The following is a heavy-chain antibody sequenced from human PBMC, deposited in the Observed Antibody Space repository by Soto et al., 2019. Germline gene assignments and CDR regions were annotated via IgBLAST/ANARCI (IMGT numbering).Heavy chain of an antibody. D-gene: IGHD2-15*01. Sequence: EVQLVESGGGLVKPGGSLRLSWAASGFTFSSYSMNWVRQAPGKGLEWVSSISSSSSYIYYADSVKGRFTISRDNAKNSLYLQMDSLRAEDTAGYYCARGRPEDIGVVISDYWGQGTLVTVSS. J-gene: IGHJ4*02. CDR3: ARGRPEDIGVVISDY. V-gene: IGHV3-21*01. CDR1: GFTFSSYS. CDR2: ISSSSSYI.